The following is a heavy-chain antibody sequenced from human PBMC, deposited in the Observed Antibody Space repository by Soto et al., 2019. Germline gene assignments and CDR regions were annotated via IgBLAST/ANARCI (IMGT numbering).Heavy chain of an antibody. CDR2: IIPVFGTT. J-gene: IGHJ6*02. D-gene: IGHD2-2*01. V-gene: IGHV1-69*01. Sequence: QVQLVQSGAEVKKPGSSVKGFCKASGGTFSNYTISWVRQAPGQGLEWMGGIIPVFGTTDYEQKFQGRVTITADGSTSTAYMKLSSLRSADTAVYYCASSSPYIVVRKPTGNQDYYGMDVWGQGTTVTVSS. CDR1: GGTFSNYT. CDR3: ASSSPYIVVRKPTGNQDYYGMDV.